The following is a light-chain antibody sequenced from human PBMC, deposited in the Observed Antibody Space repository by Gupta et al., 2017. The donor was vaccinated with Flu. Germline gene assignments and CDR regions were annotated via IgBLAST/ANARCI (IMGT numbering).Light chain of an antibody. CDR2: EVS. V-gene: IGLV2-14*01. J-gene: IGLJ3*02. Sequence: QSALTQPASVSGSLGQSITLSCPGTSSDIGGYNRVSWYQQHPGKAPKLIIYEVSNRPSGLSDRFSGSKSGNTASLTISGLQADDEADYYCSSYTRSTTSIIAWVFGGGTRLTVL. CDR3: SSYTRSTTSIIAWV. CDR1: SSDIGGYNR.